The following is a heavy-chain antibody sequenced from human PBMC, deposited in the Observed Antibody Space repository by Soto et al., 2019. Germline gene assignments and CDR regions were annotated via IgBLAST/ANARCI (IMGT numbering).Heavy chain of an antibody. CDR1: GGSFSGYY. Sequence: ETLSLTCAVYGGSFSGYYWSWIRQPPGKGLEWIGEINHSGSTNYNPSLKSRVTISVDTSKNQFSLKLSSVTAADTAVYYCVRGGDGWRYFQHWGQGTLVTVSS. V-gene: IGHV4-34*01. CDR2: INHSGST. D-gene: IGHD3-10*01. CDR3: VRGGDGWRYFQH. J-gene: IGHJ1*01.